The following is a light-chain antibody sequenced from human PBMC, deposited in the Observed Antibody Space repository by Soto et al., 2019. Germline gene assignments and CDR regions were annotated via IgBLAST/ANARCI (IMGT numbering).Light chain of an antibody. CDR1: QDISNY. J-gene: IGKJ4*01. Sequence: DIQMTQSPSSLSASVGVRVTITCQASQDISNYLYWYQQKPGKAPKLLIYDASNLETGVPSRFSGSGSGTDFSFTISSLQPEDTATYYCQQYDNLLLTFGGGTKVDIK. V-gene: IGKV1-33*01. CDR2: DAS. CDR3: QQYDNLLLT.